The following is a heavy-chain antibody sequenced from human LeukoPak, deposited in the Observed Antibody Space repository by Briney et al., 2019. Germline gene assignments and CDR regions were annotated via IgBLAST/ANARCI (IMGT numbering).Heavy chain of an antibody. CDR2: ITVTGDT. D-gene: IGHD6-13*01. CDR3: AKVPVWQQLVDY. CDR1: GXTFSSYS. J-gene: IGHJ4*02. Sequence: GGSLRLSCAASGXTFSSYSVSWVRQAPGKGLEWVSGITVTGDTYYADSLKGRFTISRDNSRNTLYLQMNSLRADDTAVYYCAKVPVWQQLVDYWGQGTLVTVSS. V-gene: IGHV3-23*01.